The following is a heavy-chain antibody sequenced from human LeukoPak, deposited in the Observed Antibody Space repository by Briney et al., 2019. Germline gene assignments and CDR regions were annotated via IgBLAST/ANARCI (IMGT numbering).Heavy chain of an antibody. Sequence: GGSLRLSCAASGFTFSSYAMSWVRQAPGKGLEWVSAISGSGGSTYYAASVKGRFTISRDNSKHTLYLQMNSLRAEDTAVYYCAKDRGRWLQPYDAFGIWGQGTMVTVSS. CDR1: GFTFSSYA. J-gene: IGHJ3*02. V-gene: IGHV3-23*01. D-gene: IGHD5-24*01. CDR2: ISGSGGST. CDR3: AKDRGRWLQPYDAFGI.